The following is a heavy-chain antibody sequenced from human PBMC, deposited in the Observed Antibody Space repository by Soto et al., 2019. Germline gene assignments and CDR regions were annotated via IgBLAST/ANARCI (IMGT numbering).Heavy chain of an antibody. CDR1: GGTFSSYA. CDR3: ARLPLTMFGVVPWYFDY. J-gene: IGHJ4*02. D-gene: IGHD3-3*01. Sequence: SVKVSCKASGGTFSSYAISWVRQAPGQGLEWMGGIIPIFGTANYAQKFQGRVTITADKSTSTAYMELSSLRSEDTAVYYCARLPLTMFGVVPWYFDYSGQGPLVTVSS. V-gene: IGHV1-69*06. CDR2: IIPIFGTA.